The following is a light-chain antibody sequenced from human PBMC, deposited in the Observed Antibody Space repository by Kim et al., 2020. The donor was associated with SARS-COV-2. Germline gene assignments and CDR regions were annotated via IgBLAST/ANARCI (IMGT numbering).Light chain of an antibody. CDR2: EVN. CDR3: CSYAGSSTWV. CDR1: SSDVGSYNL. Sequence: GQSITISCTGTSSDVGSYNLVSWYQQHPGKAPKVMIYEVNKRPSGVSNRFSGSKSGNTASLTISGLQAEDEADYYCCSYAGSSTWVFGGGTQLTVL. J-gene: IGLJ3*02. V-gene: IGLV2-23*02.